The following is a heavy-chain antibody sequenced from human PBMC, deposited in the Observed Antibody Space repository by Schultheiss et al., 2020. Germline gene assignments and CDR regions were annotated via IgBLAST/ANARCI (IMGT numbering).Heavy chain of an antibody. D-gene: IGHD4-17*01. CDR1: GGSISSGGYY. Sequence: SETLSLTCTVSGGSISSGGYYWSWIRQHPGKGLEWIGYIYYSGSTNYNPSLKSRVTISVDTSKNQFSLKLSSVTAADTAVYYCARDRGDYGDYVYFDYWGQGTLVTVSA. CDR3: ARDRGDYGDYVYFDY. J-gene: IGHJ4*02. V-gene: IGHV4-61*08. CDR2: IYYSGST.